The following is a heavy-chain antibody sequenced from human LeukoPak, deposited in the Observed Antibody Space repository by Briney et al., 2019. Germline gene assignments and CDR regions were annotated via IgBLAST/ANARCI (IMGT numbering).Heavy chain of an antibody. Sequence: SETLSLTCSVSGGSISNYFWTWIRQPPGKGLEWIGYIYSSGSTYYNPSLKSRVTISVDTSKNRFSLKLSTVTAADTAAYYCARRPTGDPKFDYWGQGTLVTVSS. J-gene: IGHJ4*02. CDR3: ARRPTGDPKFDY. CDR1: GGSISNYF. D-gene: IGHD7-27*01. CDR2: IYSSGST. V-gene: IGHV4-59*08.